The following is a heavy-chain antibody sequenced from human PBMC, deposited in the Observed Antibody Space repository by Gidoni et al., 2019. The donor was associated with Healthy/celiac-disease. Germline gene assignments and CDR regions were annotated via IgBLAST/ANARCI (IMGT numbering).Heavy chain of an antibody. CDR1: GDSISSNSAA. CDR3: ARDHLNKNWYFDL. V-gene: IGHV6-1*01. J-gene: IGHJ2*01. CDR2: TYYRSNWYI. Sequence: QVQLQQSGPGLVKPSQTFSLACVVSGDSISSNSAAWNWIRQSPSRGLEWLGRTYYRSNWYIDYAESVKSRITINADTSRNQFSPQLTSVTPEDTAVYYCARDHLNKNWYFDLWGRGTLVTVSS.